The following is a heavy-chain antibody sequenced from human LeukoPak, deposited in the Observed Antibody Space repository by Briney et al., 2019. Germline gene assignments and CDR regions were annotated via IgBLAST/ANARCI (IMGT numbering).Heavy chain of an antibody. CDR1: GGTFSSYA. D-gene: IGHD3-22*01. Sequence: SVKVSCKASGGTFSSYAISWVRQAPGQGLEWMGGIIPIFGTANYAQKFQGRVTMTRDTSISTAYMELSRLRSDDTAVYYCARVYYDSSGLGFWGQGTLVTVSS. CDR3: ARVYYDSSGLGF. J-gene: IGHJ4*02. V-gene: IGHV1-69*05. CDR2: IIPIFGTA.